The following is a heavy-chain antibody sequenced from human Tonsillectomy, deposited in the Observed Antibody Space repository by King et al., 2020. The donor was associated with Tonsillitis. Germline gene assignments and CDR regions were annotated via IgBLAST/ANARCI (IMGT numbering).Heavy chain of an antibody. J-gene: IGHJ3*02. CDR2: IYYSGST. D-gene: IGHD3-3*01. Sequence: QLQESGPGLVKPSETLSLTCTVSGGSIGSSSYYWGWIRQPPGKGLEWIGSIYYSGSTYYNPSLKSRVTISVDTSKNQFSLKLSSVTAADTAVYYCARHDYDFWSGSQDAFDIWGQGTMVTVSS. CDR1: GGSIGSSSYY. CDR3: ARHDYDFWSGSQDAFDI. V-gene: IGHV4-39*01.